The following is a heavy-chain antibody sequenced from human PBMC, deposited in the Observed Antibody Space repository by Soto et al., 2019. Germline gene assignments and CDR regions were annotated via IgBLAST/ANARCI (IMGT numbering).Heavy chain of an antibody. CDR1: GFNFGNFG. D-gene: IGHD6-6*01. CDR2: ISNDENIK. J-gene: IGHJ4*02. CDR3: ARGHRGVLDY. V-gene: IGHV3-33*01. Sequence: GGSLRLSCVASGFNFGNFGMHWVRQVPVKGLEWVTVISNDENIKEDSVGGRFAVARDNAKNTLYLQLTSLRDEDTAIYYCARGHRGVLDYWGQGTLVTVSS.